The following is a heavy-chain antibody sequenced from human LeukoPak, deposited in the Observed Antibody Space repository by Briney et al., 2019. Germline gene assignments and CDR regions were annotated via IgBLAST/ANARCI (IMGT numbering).Heavy chain of an antibody. V-gene: IGHV3-74*01. CDR1: GFTFRSYW. J-gene: IGHJ4*02. D-gene: IGHD6-25*01. CDR3: ARDPPRAAWVFDY. CDR2: INSDGSST. Sequence: GGSLRLSCAASGFTFRSYWMHWVRQAPGKGLVWVSRINSDGSSTSYADSVKGRFTISRDNAKNTLYLQMNSLRAEDTAVYYCARDPPRAAWVFDYWGQGTLVSVSS.